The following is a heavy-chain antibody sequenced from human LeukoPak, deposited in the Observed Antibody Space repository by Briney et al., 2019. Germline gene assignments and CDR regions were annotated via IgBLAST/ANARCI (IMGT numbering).Heavy chain of an antibody. J-gene: IGHJ4*02. CDR1: GYTFTSYY. CDR2: INPSGGST. CDR3: AREVAAQGDKRFLEWLLPFDY. Sequence: ASVKVSCKASGYTFTSYYMHWVRQAPGQGLEWMGIINPSGGSTSYAQKFQGRVTMTRDTSTSTVYMELSSLRSEDTAVYYCAREVAAQGDKRFLEWLLPFDYWGQGTLVTVSS. V-gene: IGHV1-46*01. D-gene: IGHD3-3*01.